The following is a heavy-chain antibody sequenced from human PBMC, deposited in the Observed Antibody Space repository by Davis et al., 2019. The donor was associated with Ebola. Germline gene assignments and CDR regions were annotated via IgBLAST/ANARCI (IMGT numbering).Heavy chain of an antibody. Sequence: MPSETLSLTCTVSGGSISSSYWSWIRQPPGKGLEWIGYIYYSESSNYNPSLKSRVTISVDTSKNHFSLKLSSVTAADTAVYYCARDSRWLVPGIYYYYGMDVWGQGTTVTVSS. V-gene: IGHV4-59*01. CDR1: GGSISSSY. CDR3: ARDSRWLVPGIYYYYGMDV. J-gene: IGHJ6*02. D-gene: IGHD6-19*01. CDR2: IYYSESS.